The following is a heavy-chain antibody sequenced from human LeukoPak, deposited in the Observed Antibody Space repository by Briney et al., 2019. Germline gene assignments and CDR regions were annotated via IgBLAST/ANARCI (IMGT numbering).Heavy chain of an antibody. CDR2: IYAGDNT. J-gene: IGHJ3*02. CDR3: AKDPNGDYIGTFDI. Sequence: PGGSLRLSCAASGFTVTSNYMSWVRQAPGKGLEWVSVIYAGDNTYYAESVRGRFTISRDISKNTLYLQINNLRAEDTAVYYCAKDPNGDYIGTFDIWGQGTTVIVS. V-gene: IGHV3-53*01. CDR1: GFTVTSNY. D-gene: IGHD4-17*01.